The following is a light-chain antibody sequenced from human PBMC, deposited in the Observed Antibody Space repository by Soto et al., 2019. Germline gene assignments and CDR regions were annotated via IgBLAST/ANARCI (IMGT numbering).Light chain of an antibody. J-gene: IGLJ1*01. CDR2: QVT. Sequence: QSALTLPASVSGSPGQSITISCTGTSSDLAIYNYVSWYQQQPGKAPKLMIYQVTNRPSGVSNRFSGSRSGNTASLTISGLQAEDEADYYCSSYTDSSNYVFGTGTKLTVL. CDR3: SSYTDSSNYV. CDR1: SSDLAIYNY. V-gene: IGLV2-14*01.